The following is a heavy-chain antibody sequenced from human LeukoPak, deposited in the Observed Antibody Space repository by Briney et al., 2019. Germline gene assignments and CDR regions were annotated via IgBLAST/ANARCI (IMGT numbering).Heavy chain of an antibody. CDR2: IYYSGST. CDR1: GGSISSSSYY. V-gene: IGHV4-39*01. D-gene: IGHD1-7*01. Sequence: SETLSLTCTVSGGSISSSSYYWGWIRQPPGKGLEWIGSIYYSGSTYYNPSLKSRVTISVDTSKNQFSLKLSSVTAADTAVCYCARVGLPTYYYYMDVWGKGTTVTVSS. J-gene: IGHJ6*03. CDR3: ARVGLPTYYYYMDV.